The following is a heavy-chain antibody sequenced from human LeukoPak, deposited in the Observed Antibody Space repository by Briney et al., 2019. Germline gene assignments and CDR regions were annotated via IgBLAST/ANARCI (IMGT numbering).Heavy chain of an antibody. D-gene: IGHD6-25*01. J-gene: IGHJ5*02. Sequence: GGSLRLSYAASGFNLGDYYMSWIRQAPGKGLEWVSYITFSGSTVYYADSVKGRFTISKDNAKNSLYLQMNSLRAEDTAIYFCARETAHSSGWYDHWGQGALVTVS. CDR2: ITFSGSTV. CDR1: GFNLGDYY. V-gene: IGHV3-11*01. CDR3: ARETAHSSGWYDH.